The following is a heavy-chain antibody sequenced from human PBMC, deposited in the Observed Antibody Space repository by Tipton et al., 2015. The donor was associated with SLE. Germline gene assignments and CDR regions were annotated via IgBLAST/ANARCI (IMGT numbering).Heavy chain of an antibody. J-gene: IGHJ4*02. CDR2: IRYDETKE. V-gene: IGHV3-30*02. CDR3: ARDLRFYGSGSRYYFDH. CDR1: GFTFNNYP. D-gene: IGHD3-10*01. Sequence: SLRLSCSASGFTFNNYPMTWVRQAPGKGLEWVAFIRYDETKEYYADSVNGRFIISRDTSKNTLYLQMNTLRPEDTGFYYCARDLRFYGSGSRYYFDHWGQGTSVTVSP.